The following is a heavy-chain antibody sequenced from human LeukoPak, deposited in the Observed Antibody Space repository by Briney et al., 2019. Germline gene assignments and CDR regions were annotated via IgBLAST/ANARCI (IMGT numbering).Heavy chain of an antibody. D-gene: IGHD3-3*01. J-gene: IGHJ6*02. CDR3: ARDDRYYDFWSAKVGGMDV. Sequence: GSSVKVSCKASGGTFSSYAISWVRQAPGQGLEWMGGIIPIFGTANYAQEFQGRVTITADESTSTAYMELSSLRSEDTAVYYCARDDRYYDFWSAKVGGMDVWGQGTTVTVSS. CDR2: IIPIFGTA. CDR1: GGTFSSYA. V-gene: IGHV1-69*01.